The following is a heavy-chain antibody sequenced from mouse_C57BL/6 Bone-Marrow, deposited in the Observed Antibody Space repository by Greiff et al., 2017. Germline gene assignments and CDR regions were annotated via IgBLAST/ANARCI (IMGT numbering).Heavy chain of an antibody. CDR3: ARNDYEYPNAMDY. CDR2: IYPGSGST. D-gene: IGHD2-4*01. CDR1: GYTFTSYW. Sequence: QVQLQQPGAELVKPGASVKMSCKASGYTFTSYWITWVKQRPGQGLEWIGDIYPGSGSTNYNEKLKSKATLTVDTSSSTAYMQLSSLTSEDAAVYYCARNDYEYPNAMDYWGQGTSVTVSS. V-gene: IGHV1-55*01. J-gene: IGHJ4*01.